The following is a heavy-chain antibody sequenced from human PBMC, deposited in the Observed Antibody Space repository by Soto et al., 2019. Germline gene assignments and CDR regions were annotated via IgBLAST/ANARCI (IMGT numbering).Heavy chain of an antibody. V-gene: IGHV3-30*18. J-gene: IGHJ4*02. CDR2: ISYDGSNQ. CDR1: GFTFSTYG. CDR3: AKSSVWFGESLHFDY. D-gene: IGHD3-10*01. Sequence: QVQLVESGGGVVQPGRSLRVSCAASGFTFSTYGMHWVRQAPGKGLEWVALISYDGSNQYYTDSVKGRFTISRDNSKKTLYLQMNSLRTEDTAVYYCAKSSVWFGESLHFDYWGQGTLVTVSS.